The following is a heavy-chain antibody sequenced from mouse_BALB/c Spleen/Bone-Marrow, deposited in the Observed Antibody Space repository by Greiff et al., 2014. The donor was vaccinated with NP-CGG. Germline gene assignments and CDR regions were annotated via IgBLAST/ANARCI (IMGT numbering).Heavy chain of an antibody. Sequence: QVHVKQSGAEPVRPGTSVKVSCKASGYAFTDYSMEWLKQRPGQGLEWIGVINPGSGSTNYNEKFKDKATLTADKSSSTAYMQLSSLTSDDSAVYFCARYDGYFDYWGQGTILTVSS. CDR2: INPGSGST. V-gene: IGHV1-54*01. CDR3: ARYDGYFDY. J-gene: IGHJ2*01. D-gene: IGHD2-3*01. CDR1: GYAFTDYS.